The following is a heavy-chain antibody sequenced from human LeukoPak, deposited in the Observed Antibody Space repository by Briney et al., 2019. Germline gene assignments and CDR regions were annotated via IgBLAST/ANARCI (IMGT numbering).Heavy chain of an antibody. D-gene: IGHD3-22*01. V-gene: IGHV3-74*01. J-gene: IGHJ3*02. CDR3: ARPLYYYDSSAPFDI. CDR2: INSDGSST. Sequence: QPGGSLRLSCAASGFTFSSYWIHWVRQAPGKGLVWVSRINSDGSSTSYADSVKGRFTISRDNAKNTLYLQMNSLRAEDTAVYYCARPLYYYDSSAPFDIWGQGTMVTVSS. CDR1: GFTFSSYW.